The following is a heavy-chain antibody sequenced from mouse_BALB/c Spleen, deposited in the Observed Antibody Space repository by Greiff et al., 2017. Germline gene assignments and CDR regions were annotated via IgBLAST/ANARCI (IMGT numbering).Heavy chain of an antibody. CDR3: TRWGDVGSSSFYAMDY. CDR2: IDPETGGT. CDR1: GYTFTDYE. D-gene: IGHD1-1*01. Sequence: QVQLQQSGAELVRPGASVTLSCKASGYTFTDYEMHWVKQTPVHGLEWIGAIDPETGGTAYNQKFKGKATLTADKSSSTAYMELRSLTSEDSAVYYCTRWGDVGSSSFYAMDYWGQGTSVTVSS. V-gene: IGHV1-15*01. J-gene: IGHJ4*01.